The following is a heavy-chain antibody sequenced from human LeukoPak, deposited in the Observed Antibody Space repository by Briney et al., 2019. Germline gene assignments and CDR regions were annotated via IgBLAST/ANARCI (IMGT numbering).Heavy chain of an antibody. V-gene: IGHV3-7*01. Sequence: PEGSLRLSCAASGFTFSDYYMSWIRQAPGKGLEWVANIKQDGSEKYYVDSVKGRFTISRDNAKNSLYLQMNSLRVEDTAVYYCAKDDGYSSGWSIDYWGQGTLVTVSS. CDR1: GFTFSDYY. CDR2: IKQDGSEK. CDR3: AKDDGYSSGWSIDY. J-gene: IGHJ4*02. D-gene: IGHD6-19*01.